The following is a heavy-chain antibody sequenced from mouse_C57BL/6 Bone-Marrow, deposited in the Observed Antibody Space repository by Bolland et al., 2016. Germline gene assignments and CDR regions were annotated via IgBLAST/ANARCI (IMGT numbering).Heavy chain of an antibody. J-gene: IGHJ4*01. V-gene: IGHV14-4*01. D-gene: IGHD2-14*01. Sequence: DTEYASKFQGKATITADTSSNTAYLQLSSLTSEDTAVYYCTRPYNRGWMDYWGQGTS. CDR3: TRPYNRGWMDY. CDR2: DT.